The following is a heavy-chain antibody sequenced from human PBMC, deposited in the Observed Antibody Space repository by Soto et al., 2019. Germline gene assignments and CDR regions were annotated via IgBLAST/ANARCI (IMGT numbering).Heavy chain of an antibody. CDR1: GFSLTTTGVG. J-gene: IGHJ4*02. CDR2: IYWDDDK. D-gene: IGHD1-26*01. V-gene: IGHV2-5*02. CDR3: AHRGVIVTALFDY. Sequence: QITLRESGPTLVKPTQTLTLTCTFSGFSLTTTGVGLGWIRQAPGNALEWLALIYWDDDKRYSPSLKSRLTITKDTTKNQVVLTMTNMDPVDTATYYWAHRGVIVTALFDYWGPGTPVTVSS.